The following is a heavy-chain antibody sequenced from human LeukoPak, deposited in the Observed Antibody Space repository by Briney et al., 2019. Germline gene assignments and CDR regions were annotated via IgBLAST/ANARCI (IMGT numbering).Heavy chain of an antibody. V-gene: IGHV3-23*01. CDR3: AKANCDDQYIFDY. D-gene: IGHD1-1*01. CDR1: GVTFSSYA. CDR2: ISYSSGRT. Sequence: GGSLRLSCTASGVTFSSYAMGWVRQAPGKGLEWVSDISYSSGRTYYAHSVKGRFTIPRDNYKNTLYLQMNSLRAEDTAVYYCAKANCDDQYIFDYWGQGTLVTVSS. J-gene: IGHJ4*02.